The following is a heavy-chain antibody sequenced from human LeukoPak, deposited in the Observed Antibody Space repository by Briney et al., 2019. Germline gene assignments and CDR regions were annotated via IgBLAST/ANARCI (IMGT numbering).Heavy chain of an antibody. CDR2: ISGSGGST. CDR1: GFAFSSYA. J-gene: IGHJ4*02. Sequence: GGSLRLSCAASGFAFSSYAMSWVRQAPGKGLEWVSAISGSGGSTYYADSVKGRFTISRDNSKNTLYLQMNSLRAEDTAVYYCAKEASGLNTVTTPLGYFDYWGQGTLVTVSS. CDR3: AKEASGLNTVTTPLGYFDY. V-gene: IGHV3-23*01. D-gene: IGHD4-17*01.